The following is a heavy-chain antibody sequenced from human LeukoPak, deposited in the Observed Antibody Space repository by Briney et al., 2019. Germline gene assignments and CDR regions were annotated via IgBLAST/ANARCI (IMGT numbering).Heavy chain of an antibody. V-gene: IGHV3-74*01. D-gene: IGHD6-19*01. CDR3: ASGSSGWYGEI. CDR1: GFTFSDYW. J-gene: IGHJ4*02. CDR2: INTDGSST. Sequence: GGSLRLSCAASGFTFSDYWMHWVRQAPGKGLVWVSRINTDGSSTNYVDSVKGRFTMSRDNAKNTLYLQMNSLRAKDTAVYHCASGSSGWYGEIWGQGTLVTVSS.